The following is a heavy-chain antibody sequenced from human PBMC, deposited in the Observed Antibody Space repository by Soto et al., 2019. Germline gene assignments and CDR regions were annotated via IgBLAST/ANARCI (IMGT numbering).Heavy chain of an antibody. Sequence: EVQLVESGGGLVRPGRSLRLSCAASGFRFGDYAMHWVRQAPGKGLEWVSGISWNSDKIAYTDSVRGRFTISRDSGEKSLYLEMNSLRSEDTALYYCAKGKLGEHPQFDYWGQGALVTVSS. CDR1: GFRFGDYA. CDR2: ISWNSDKI. CDR3: AKGKLGEHPQFDY. D-gene: IGHD2-21*01. V-gene: IGHV3-9*01. J-gene: IGHJ4*02.